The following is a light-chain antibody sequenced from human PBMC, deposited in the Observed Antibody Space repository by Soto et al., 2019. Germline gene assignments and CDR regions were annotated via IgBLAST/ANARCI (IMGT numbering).Light chain of an antibody. V-gene: IGKV3-20*01. J-gene: IGKJ2*01. CDR2: GAS. Sequence: EIVLTQSPGTLSLSPGERATLSCRASQSVSSSYLAWYQQKPSQAPRLLIYGASSRATGIPDRFSGSGSGTGFPLTISRLEPEDFAVYYCQQYGSSPMYTFGQGTKLEIK. CDR3: QQYGSSPMYT. CDR1: QSVSSSY.